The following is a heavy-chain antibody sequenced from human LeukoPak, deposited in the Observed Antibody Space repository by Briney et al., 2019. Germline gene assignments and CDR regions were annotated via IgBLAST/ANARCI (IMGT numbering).Heavy chain of an antibody. D-gene: IGHD6-13*01. Sequence: GGSLRLSCSASGFTFSSYTMYWVRQAPGKGLEYVSTISSNGGSTYYADSVKGRFTISRDNSKDTLYLQMGSLRAEDTAVYFCVGESSNWPDYWGQGTLVTVSS. J-gene: IGHJ4*02. CDR3: VGESSNWPDY. V-gene: IGHV3-64D*06. CDR2: ISSNGGST. CDR1: GFTFSSYT.